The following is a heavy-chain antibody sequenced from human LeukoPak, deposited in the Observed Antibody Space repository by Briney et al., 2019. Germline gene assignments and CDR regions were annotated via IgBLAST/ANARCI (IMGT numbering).Heavy chain of an antibody. D-gene: IGHD7-27*01. J-gene: IGHJ4*02. CDR3: ARDTNWGLDY. CDR2: ISSSGGTI. CDR1: GFTFNSYE. Sequence: LSGGSLRLSCPASGFTFNSYEMNWVRQAPGKGLEWVSYISSSGGTIYYADSVKGRFTISRDNAKNSLYLQMNSLRAEDTAVYYCARDTNWGLDYWDQGTLVTVSS. V-gene: IGHV3-48*03.